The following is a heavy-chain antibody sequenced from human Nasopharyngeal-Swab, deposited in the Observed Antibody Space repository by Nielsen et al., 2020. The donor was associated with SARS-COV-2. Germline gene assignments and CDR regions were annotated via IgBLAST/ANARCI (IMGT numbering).Heavy chain of an antibody. J-gene: IGHJ6*02. CDR2: SRPRANSNTT. V-gene: IGHV3-72*01. CDR1: GYTFSAHY. CDR3: ARDLSSILTSGLGV. D-gene: IGHD6-19*01. Sequence: GESLKISCAASGYTFSAHYMDWVRQAPGKGLEWVGSSRPRANSNTTEYAASVKGRFTISRDVSKNSLYLQMSSLRTEDTALYYCARDLSSILTSGLGVWGQGTTVIVSS.